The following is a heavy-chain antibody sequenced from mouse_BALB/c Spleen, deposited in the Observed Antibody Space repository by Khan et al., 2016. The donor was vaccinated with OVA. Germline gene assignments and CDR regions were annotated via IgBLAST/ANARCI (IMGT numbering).Heavy chain of an antibody. CDR2: ISSDGSYT. D-gene: IGHD4-1*01. CDR1: GFTFSSFG. CDR3: ASHLTGSFAY. V-gene: IGHV5-6*01. Sequence: EVELVESGGDLVKPGGSLKLSCAASGFTFSSFGMSWVRQTPDKRLEWVATISSDGSYTYYPDSVKGRFTISRDNAKNTLYLQMSSLKSEDTARYYCASHLTGSFAYWGQGTLVTVSA. J-gene: IGHJ3*01.